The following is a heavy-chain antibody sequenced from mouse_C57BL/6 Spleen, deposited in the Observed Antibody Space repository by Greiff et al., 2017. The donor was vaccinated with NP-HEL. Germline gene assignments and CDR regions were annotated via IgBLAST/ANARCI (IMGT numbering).Heavy chain of an antibody. D-gene: IGHD1-1*01. J-gene: IGHJ3*01. CDR3: TTSTVGSFAY. V-gene: IGHV14-4*01. Sequence: EVQGVESGAELVRPGASVKLSCTASGFNIKDDYMHWVKQRPEQGLEWIGWIDPENGDTEYASKFQGKATITADTSSNTAYLQLSSLTSEDTAVYYCTTSTVGSFAYWGQGTLVTVSA. CDR2: IDPENGDT. CDR1: GFNIKDDY.